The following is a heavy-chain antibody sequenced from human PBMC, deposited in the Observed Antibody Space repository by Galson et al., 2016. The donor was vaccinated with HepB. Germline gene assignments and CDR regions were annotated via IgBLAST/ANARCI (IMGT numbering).Heavy chain of an antibody. CDR2: MTSSGGGT. Sequence: SVKVSCKASGYIFPNYYIHWVRQAPGQGLEWMGIMTSSGGGTRYAQKFQGRVTMTRDTSTSTVYMELSGLRSEDTAMYYCARGIVETTHYFDYWGQGTLVTVSS. D-gene: IGHD1-26*01. CDR1: GYIFPNYY. CDR3: ARGIVETTHYFDY. J-gene: IGHJ4*02. V-gene: IGHV1-46*01.